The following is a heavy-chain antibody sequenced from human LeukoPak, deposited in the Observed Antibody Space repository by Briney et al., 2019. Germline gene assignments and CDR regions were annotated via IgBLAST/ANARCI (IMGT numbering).Heavy chain of an antibody. V-gene: IGHV4-59*08. CDR2: IYYSGST. Sequence: SETLSLTCTVSGGSISSYYWSWIRQPPGKGLEWIGYIYYSGSTNYNPSLKSRVTISVDTSKNQFSLKRSSVTAADTAVYYCARVIPGTWYSGSYRSYYFDYWGQGTLVTVSS. D-gene: IGHD1-26*01. CDR1: GGSISSYY. CDR3: ARVIPGTWYSGSYRSYYFDY. J-gene: IGHJ4*02.